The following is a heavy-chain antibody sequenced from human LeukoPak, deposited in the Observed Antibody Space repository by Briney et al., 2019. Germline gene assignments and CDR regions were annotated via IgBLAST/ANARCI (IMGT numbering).Heavy chain of an antibody. V-gene: IGHV4-34*01. CDR1: GGSFSGYY. D-gene: IGHD6-13*01. CDR3: ARHSRIAAAGIGWFDP. J-gene: IGHJ5*02. CDR2: INHSGST. Sequence: SETLSLTCAVYGGSFSGYYWSWIRQPPGKGLEWIGEINHSGSTNYNPSLKSRVTISVDTSKNQFSLKLSSVTAADTAVYYCARHSRIAAAGIGWFDPWGQGTLVTVSS.